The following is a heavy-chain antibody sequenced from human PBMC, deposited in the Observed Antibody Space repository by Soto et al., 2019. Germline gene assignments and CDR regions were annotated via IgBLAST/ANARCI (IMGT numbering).Heavy chain of an antibody. D-gene: IGHD2-15*01. V-gene: IGHV3-30*18. Sequence: QVQLVESGGGVVQPGRSLRLSCAASGFTFSSYGMHWVRQAPGKGLEWVAVISDDGSNKYYADSVEGRFTSSRDNSKNTLYLQMNSLRAEDTAVYYCAKDQNLYCSGGSCYWGEFDYWGQGTLVTVSS. CDR1: GFTFSSYG. J-gene: IGHJ4*02. CDR3: AKDQNLYCSGGSCYWGEFDY. CDR2: ISDDGSNK.